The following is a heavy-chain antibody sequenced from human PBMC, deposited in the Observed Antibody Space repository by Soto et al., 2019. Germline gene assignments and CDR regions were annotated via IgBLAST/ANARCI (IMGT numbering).Heavy chain of an antibody. J-gene: IGHJ5*02. V-gene: IGHV3-73*01. D-gene: IGHD6-19*01. CDR2: IRSKANNYAT. CDR1: GFTFSGSA. CDR3: SSVRVTSGWYL. Sequence: EVQLVESGGGLVQPGASLKLSCAASGFTFSGSAMHWVRQASGKGLEWVGRIRSKANNYATAYSASVKGRFTISRDDSKNTAYLQMNSLKTDDTAVYYCSSVRVTSGWYLWGQGTLVTVSS.